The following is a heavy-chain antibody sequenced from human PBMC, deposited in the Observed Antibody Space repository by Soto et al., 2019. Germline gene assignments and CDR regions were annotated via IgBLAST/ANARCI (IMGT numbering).Heavy chain of an antibody. CDR3: ARVIRCAYYKSLLAS. J-gene: IGHJ4*02. Sequence: ASVKVSCKASGYTFTGYFMHWVRQAPGQGLEWMGWINPYSGGADYAQSFQGRVTMTRDTSISTVYMELSRLRFDDTAVYYCARVIRCAYYKSLLASRGQGTVVTVSS. D-gene: IGHD3-10*01. CDR1: GYTFTGYF. CDR2: INPYSGGA. V-gene: IGHV1-2*02.